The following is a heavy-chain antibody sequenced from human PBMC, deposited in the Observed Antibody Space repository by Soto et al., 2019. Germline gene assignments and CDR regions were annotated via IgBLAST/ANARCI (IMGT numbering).Heavy chain of an antibody. V-gene: IGHV4-34*01. CDR1: GGSFSGYY. CDR2: INHNGST. D-gene: IGHD3-3*01. Sequence: PSETLSLTCAVYGGSFSGYYWSWIRQPPGKGPERIGEINHNGSTNYNRSLKSRVNISVDTSKSQFSLKLSPVPAAAPAIYYCARGVFNSDFWSGYSHYYYYMHVWRNGPTVTVSS. J-gene: IGHJ6*03. CDR3: ARGVFNSDFWSGYSHYYYYMHV.